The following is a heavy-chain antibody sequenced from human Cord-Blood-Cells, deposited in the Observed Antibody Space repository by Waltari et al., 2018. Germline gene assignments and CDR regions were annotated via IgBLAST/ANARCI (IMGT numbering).Heavy chain of an antibody. CDR3: AGEFWSGYYAYYYYGMDV. CDR2: INNSGST. D-gene: IGHD3-3*01. J-gene: IGHJ6*02. CDR1: GGSFSGYS. Sequence: QVQLQQWGAGLLMPSETLSLTCAVYGGSFSGYSWSWIRRPPGKGLEWIGEINNSGSTNYNPSLKSRVTISVDTSKNQFSLKLSSVTAADTAVYYCAGEFWSGYYAYYYYGMDVWGQGTTVTVSS. V-gene: IGHV4-34*01.